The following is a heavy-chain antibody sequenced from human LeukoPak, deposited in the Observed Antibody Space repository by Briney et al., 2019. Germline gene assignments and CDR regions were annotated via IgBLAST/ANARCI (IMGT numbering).Heavy chain of an antibody. CDR1: GYTFTGYY. D-gene: IGHD6-13*01. V-gene: IGHV1-2*06. J-gene: IGHJ4*02. CDR3: AREGLVSSWSYFDY. Sequence: AAVTVSFKAAGYTFTGYYMHLVRQAPGQGLEWMGRINPNSGGTNYSQKLQGRGTITRGTSISTAYMELSRLRSDDRAVYCCAREGLVSSWSYFDYWGEGALVTVSS. CDR2: INPNSGGT.